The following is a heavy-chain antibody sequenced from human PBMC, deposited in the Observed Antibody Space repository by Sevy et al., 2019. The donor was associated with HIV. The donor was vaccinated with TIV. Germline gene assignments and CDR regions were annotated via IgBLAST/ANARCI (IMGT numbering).Heavy chain of an antibody. J-gene: IGHJ4*02. CDR3: ARAYYYDSSAYHFDH. CDR2: INPNSGGT. Sequence: ASVKVSCKASGYTFTAYYVHWVRQAPGQGLEWMGRINPNSGGTNYAQKFQGRVTMTRDTSISTAYMELSGLRYDDTAVYHCARAYYYDSSAYHFDHWGQGTLVTVSS. V-gene: IGHV1-2*06. D-gene: IGHD3-22*01. CDR1: GYTFTAYY.